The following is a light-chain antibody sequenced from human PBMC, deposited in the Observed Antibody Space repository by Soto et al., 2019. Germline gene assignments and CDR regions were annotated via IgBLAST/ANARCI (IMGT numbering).Light chain of an antibody. J-gene: IGLJ1*01. CDR2: TND. V-gene: IGLV1-44*01. CDR3: AVWDDSLNGHV. Sequence: SVLTQPATASRTPGSPVNKHYSGSSSNIGTSSVHWYKHLPGTAPKPLIYTNDQRPSGVPDRFSGSKSGTSASLAISGLQSEDEADYYCAVWDDSLNGHVFGAGTKVTVL. CDR1: SSNIGTSS.